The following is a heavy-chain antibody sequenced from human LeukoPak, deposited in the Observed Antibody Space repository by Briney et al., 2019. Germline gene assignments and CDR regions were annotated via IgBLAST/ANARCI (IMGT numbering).Heavy chain of an antibody. J-gene: IGHJ6*02. Sequence: GGSLRLSCAASGFTFSDYAMSWVRQAPGKGLEWVSVISGSGVSTDYADSVKGRFTISRDSSTNTVYLLMDSLRADDTAVYYCAKTESAGGGPQDVWGQGTTVTVSS. CDR2: ISGSGVST. D-gene: IGHD3-10*01. CDR1: GFTFSDYA. CDR3: AKTESAGGGPQDV. V-gene: IGHV3-23*01.